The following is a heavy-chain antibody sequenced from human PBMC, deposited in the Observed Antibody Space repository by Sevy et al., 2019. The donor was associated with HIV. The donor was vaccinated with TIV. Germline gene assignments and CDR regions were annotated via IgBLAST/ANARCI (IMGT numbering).Heavy chain of an antibody. CDR3: ARDVVVPAARRDDWFDP. CDR1: GYTFTSYG. V-gene: IGHV1-18*04. Sequence: ASVKVSCKASGYTFTSYGISWVRQAPGQGLEWMGWLSAYNGNTNYAQKLQGRVTMTTDTSTSTAYMELRSLRSDDTAVYYCARDVVVPAARRDDWFDPWGQGTLVTVSS. J-gene: IGHJ5*02. D-gene: IGHD2-2*01. CDR2: LSAYNGNT.